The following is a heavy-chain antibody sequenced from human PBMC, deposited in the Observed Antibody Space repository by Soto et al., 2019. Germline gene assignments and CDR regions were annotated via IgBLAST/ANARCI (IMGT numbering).Heavy chain of an antibody. CDR2: INPSGGST. D-gene: IGHD2-21*02. Sequence: ASVKVSCKASGYTFTSYYMHCVRQAPGQGLEWMGIINPSGGSTSYAQKFQGRVTMTRDTSTSTVYMELSSLRSEDTAVYYCARDWNVVVTATHDAFDIWGQGTMVTVSS. J-gene: IGHJ3*02. CDR3: ARDWNVVVTATHDAFDI. V-gene: IGHV1-46*01. CDR1: GYTFTSYY.